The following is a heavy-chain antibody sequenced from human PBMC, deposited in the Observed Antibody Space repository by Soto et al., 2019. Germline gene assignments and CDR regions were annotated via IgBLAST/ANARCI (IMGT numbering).Heavy chain of an antibody. CDR3: ARDPLYDYGDLFDVFDI. J-gene: IGHJ3*02. Sequence: SETLSLTCTVSGGSMSRGDYYLSWIRQPPGKGLEWIGFIYHTGSTYYSPSLKNRVAISVDTSKNQFSLKLSSVTAADTAVYFCARDPLYDYGDLFDVFDIWGQGTMVTVSS. CDR2: IYHTGST. D-gene: IGHD4-17*01. V-gene: IGHV4-30-4*01. CDR1: GGSMSRGDYY.